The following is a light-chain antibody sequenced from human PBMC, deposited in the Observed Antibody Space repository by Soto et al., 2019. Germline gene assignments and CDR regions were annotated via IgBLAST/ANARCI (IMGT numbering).Light chain of an antibody. CDR3: QQYHSYPLT. CDR1: QSISTW. J-gene: IGKJ4*01. CDR2: DAT. Sequence: DIQMTQSPSTLSASVGDRVTITCRASQSISTWLAWYQQKPGKAPKLLISDATNLESGVPSKFSGSGSETEFTLTISSLQSDDFATYYCQQYHSYPLTFGGGTKVDIK. V-gene: IGKV1-5*01.